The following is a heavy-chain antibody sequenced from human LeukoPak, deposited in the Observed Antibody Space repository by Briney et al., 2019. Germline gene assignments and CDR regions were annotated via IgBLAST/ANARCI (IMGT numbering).Heavy chain of an antibody. CDR1: GFTFSSYA. J-gene: IGHJ4*02. V-gene: IGHV3-74*01. CDR2: INSDGSIT. Sequence: PGGSLRLSCAASGFTFSSYAMSWVRQVPGKGLVRVSGINSDGSITHYADSVKGRFTISRDNAKNTLYLQMNSLRAEDTAVYYCARGSGFGVWGQGTLVTVSS. D-gene: IGHD3-9*01. CDR3: ARGSGFGV.